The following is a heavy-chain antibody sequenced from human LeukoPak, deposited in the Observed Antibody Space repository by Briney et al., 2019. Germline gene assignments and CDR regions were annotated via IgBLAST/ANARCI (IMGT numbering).Heavy chain of an antibody. CDR3: ARVPMVREVIGHYGMDV. Sequence: GASVKVSCKASGYTFTSYYMHWVRQAPGQGLEWMGIINPSGGSTSYAQKFQGRVTMTRDTSTSTVYMELSSLRSEDTAVYYCARVPMVREVIGHYGMDVGGKGTTVTVSS. CDR1: GYTFTSYY. V-gene: IGHV1-46*01. J-gene: IGHJ6*04. CDR2: INPSGGST. D-gene: IGHD3-10*01.